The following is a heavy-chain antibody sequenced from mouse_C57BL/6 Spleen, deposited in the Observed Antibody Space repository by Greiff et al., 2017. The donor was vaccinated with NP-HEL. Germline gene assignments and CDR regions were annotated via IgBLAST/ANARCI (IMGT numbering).Heavy chain of an antibody. D-gene: IGHD1-1*01. V-gene: IGHV1-39*01. CDR3: ARSGSTVVEYFDV. CDR2: INPNYGTT. J-gene: IGHJ1*03. Sequence: LVESGPELVKPGASGYSFTDYNMNWVKQSNGKSLEWIGVINPNYGTTSYNQKFKGKATLTVDQSSSTAYMQLNSLTSEDSAVYYCARSGSTVVEYFDVWGTGTTVTVSS. CDR1: GYSFTDYN.